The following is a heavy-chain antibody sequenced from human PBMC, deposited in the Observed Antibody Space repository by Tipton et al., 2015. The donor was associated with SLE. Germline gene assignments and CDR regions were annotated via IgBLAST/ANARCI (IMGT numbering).Heavy chain of an antibody. Sequence: TLSLTCAVYGGSFSGYYWSWIRQPPGPGLEWIGEINHSGSTNYNPALKSRVTISVDTSKNQFSLKPSSVTAADTAVYYCARDILVCSGGSCYSDDAFDIWGQGTMVTVSS. D-gene: IGHD2-15*01. J-gene: IGHJ3*02. CDR1: GGSFSGYY. CDR2: INHSGST. V-gene: IGHV4-34*01. CDR3: ARDILVCSGGSCYSDDAFDI.